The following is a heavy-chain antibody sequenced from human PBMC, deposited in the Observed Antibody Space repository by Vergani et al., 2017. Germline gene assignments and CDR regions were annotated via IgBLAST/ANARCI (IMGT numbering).Heavy chain of an antibody. J-gene: IGHJ6*02. Sequence: QVQLQESGPGLVRPSQTLSLICTVSGDSISSVGYYWSWIRQPAGKGLEWLGRTYARGSANYNPSLKSRVTISLDTSTNQFSLNMTSVTAADTAVYYCARSRLERRPGIYYFYAMDIWGLGTAVTVSS. CDR3: ARSRLERRPGIYYFYAMDI. CDR1: GDSISSVGYY. V-gene: IGHV4-61*02. D-gene: IGHD1-1*01. CDR2: TYARGSA.